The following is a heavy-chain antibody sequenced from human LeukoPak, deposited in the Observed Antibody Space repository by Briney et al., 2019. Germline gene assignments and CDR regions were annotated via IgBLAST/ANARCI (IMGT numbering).Heavy chain of an antibody. V-gene: IGHV3-53*01. D-gene: IGHD6-19*01. J-gene: IGHJ6*02. Sequence: GGSLRLSCAASGFTVSSNYMSWVRQAPGKGLEWVSVIYSGGSTYYADSVKGRFTISRDNSKNTLYLQMNSLRAEDTAVYYCARDMCSSALSSCYYYYGMDVWGQGTTVTVSS. CDR3: ARDMCSSALSSCYYYYGMDV. CDR2: IYSGGST. CDR1: GFTVSSNY.